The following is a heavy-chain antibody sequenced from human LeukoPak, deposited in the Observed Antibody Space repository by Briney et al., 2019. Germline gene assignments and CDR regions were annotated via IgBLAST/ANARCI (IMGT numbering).Heavy chain of an antibody. CDR1: GYSFTTYW. J-gene: IGHJ4*02. CDR3: ASPPTRECSSISCPLSY. Sequence: GESLKISCKGSGYSFTTYWIAWVRQMPGKGLEWMGIIYPGDSDTRYSPSFQGQVTISVDTSVSAAYLQWSSLKASDTAMYYCASPPTRECSSISCPLSYWGQGTLVTVSS. V-gene: IGHV5-51*01. D-gene: IGHD2-2*01. CDR2: IYPGDSDT.